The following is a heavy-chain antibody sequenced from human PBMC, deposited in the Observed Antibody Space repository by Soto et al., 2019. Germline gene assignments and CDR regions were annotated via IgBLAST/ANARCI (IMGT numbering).Heavy chain of an antibody. V-gene: IGHV6-1*01. D-gene: IGHD1-26*01. Sequence: LTCAITGDSVSSNSAGWSWVRQSPSRGLEWLGRTYYRSKWYYEYAVSVRGRITINPDTSKNQYSLQLNSVTPEDTAVYFCARGEQYSGRIFDYWGQGTMVTVSS. CDR3: ARGEQYSGRIFDY. J-gene: IGHJ4*01. CDR1: GDSVSSNSAG. CDR2: TYYRSKWYY.